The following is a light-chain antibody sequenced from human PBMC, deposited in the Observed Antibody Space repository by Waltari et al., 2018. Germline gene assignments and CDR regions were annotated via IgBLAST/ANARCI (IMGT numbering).Light chain of an antibody. CDR3: CSYAGSYVV. CDR1: CSDVGCENR. CDR2: DVR. Sequence: QSALTQPPSVSGSPGQSVTISCSGTCSDVGCENRVSWYQQPPGTAPKLIIYDVRNRPSGVPARFSGSKSGNTASLTISGLQAEDEADYYCCSYAGSYVVFGGGTKLTVL. V-gene: IGLV2-11*01. J-gene: IGLJ2*01.